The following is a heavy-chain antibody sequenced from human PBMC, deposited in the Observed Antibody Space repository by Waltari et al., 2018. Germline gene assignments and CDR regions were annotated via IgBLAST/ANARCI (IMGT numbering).Heavy chain of an antibody. CDR1: GYSISSGYY. CDR2: IYQRGST. V-gene: IGHV4-38-2*01. D-gene: IGHD3-16*01. J-gene: IGHJ6*02. CDR3: AGARGVYGMDV. Sequence: QVQLQESGPGLVKPSETLSLTCAVSGYSISSGYYWGWIRQPPGKGLEWIGSIYQRGSTYYNPSLKSRVTISVDTSKNQFSLKLSSVTAADTAVYYCAGARGVYGMDVWGQGTTVTVSS.